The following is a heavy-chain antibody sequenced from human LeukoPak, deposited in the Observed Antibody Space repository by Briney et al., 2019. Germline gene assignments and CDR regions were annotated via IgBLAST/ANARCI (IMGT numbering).Heavy chain of an antibody. CDR1: GFTFSSYS. J-gene: IGHJ6*02. CDR3: ARQYYYDSSGYYGMDV. V-gene: IGHV3-21*01. Sequence: GGSLRLSCAASGFTFSSYSMNWVRQAPGKGLEWVSSISSSSSYIYYADSVKGRFTTSRDNAKNSLYLQMNSLRAEDTAVYYCARQYYYDSSGYYGMDVWGQGTTVTVSS. CDR2: ISSSSSYI. D-gene: IGHD3-22*01.